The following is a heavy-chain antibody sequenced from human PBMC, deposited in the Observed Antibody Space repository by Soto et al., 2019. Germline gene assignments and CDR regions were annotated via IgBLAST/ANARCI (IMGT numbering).Heavy chain of an antibody. CDR3: ARGSAAAGTYYFDD. D-gene: IGHD6-13*01. Sequence: ASVKVSCKASGYTFTSYAMHWVRQAPGQRLEWMGWINAGNGNTKYSQKFQGRVTITRDTSASTAYMELSSLRSEDTAVYYCARGSAAAGTYYFDDWAQGTLVTVSS. CDR1: GYTFTSYA. J-gene: IGHJ4*02. V-gene: IGHV1-3*01. CDR2: INAGNGNT.